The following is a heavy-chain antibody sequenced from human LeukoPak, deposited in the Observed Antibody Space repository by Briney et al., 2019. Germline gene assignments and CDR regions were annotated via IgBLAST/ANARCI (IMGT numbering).Heavy chain of an antibody. Sequence: ASVKVSCKASGYTFTGYYMHWVRQAPGQGLEWMGRINPNSGGTNYAQKFQGRVTMTRDTSISTAYMELSRLRSDDTAVYYCARGGSGSGYLYYFDYWGQGTLVSVSS. CDR3: ARGGSGSGYLYYFDY. CDR2: INPNSGGT. J-gene: IGHJ4*02. D-gene: IGHD3-10*01. V-gene: IGHV1-2*06. CDR1: GYTFTGYY.